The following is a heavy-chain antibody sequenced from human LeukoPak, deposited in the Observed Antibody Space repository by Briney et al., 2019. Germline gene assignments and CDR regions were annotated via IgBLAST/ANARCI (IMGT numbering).Heavy chain of an antibody. V-gene: IGHV3-7*01. CDR2: IKQDGSEK. Sequence: GGSLRLSCAASGFTFSSYWMSWVRQAPGKGLEWVANIKQDGSEKYYVDSLKGRFTISRDNAKNSLYLQMNSLRVEDTAVYYCARGRYTSGWYPDYFDYWGQGTLVTVSS. CDR1: GFTFSSYW. D-gene: IGHD6-19*01. J-gene: IGHJ4*02. CDR3: ARGRYTSGWYPDYFDY.